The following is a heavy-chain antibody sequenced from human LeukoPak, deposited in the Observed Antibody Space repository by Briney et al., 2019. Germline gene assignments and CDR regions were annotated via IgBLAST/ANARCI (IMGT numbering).Heavy chain of an antibody. CDR1: GGTFSSYA. V-gene: IGHV1-69*05. Sequence: ASVKVSCRASGGTFSSYAISWVRQAPGQGLEWMGGIIPIFGTANYAQKLQGRVTMATDTSTSTAYMELRSLRSDDTAVYYCARAHMGRDYVDVWGKGTTVTVSS. J-gene: IGHJ6*03. CDR3: ARAHMGRDYVDV. CDR2: IIPIFGTA. D-gene: IGHD1-26*01.